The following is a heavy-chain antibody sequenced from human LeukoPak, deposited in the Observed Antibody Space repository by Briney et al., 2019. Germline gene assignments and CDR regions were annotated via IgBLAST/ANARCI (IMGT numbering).Heavy chain of an antibody. CDR1: GFTFSSYA. J-gene: IGHJ4*02. CDR3: ARDDYGGFDY. D-gene: IGHD3-16*01. V-gene: IGHV3-21*01. CDR2: ISSSSSYI. Sequence: PGGSLRLSCAASGFTFSSYAMHWVRQAPGKGLEWVSSISSSSSYIYYADSVKGRFTISRDNAKNALFLQMNSLRAEDTAVYYCARDDYGGFDYWGQGTLVTVSS.